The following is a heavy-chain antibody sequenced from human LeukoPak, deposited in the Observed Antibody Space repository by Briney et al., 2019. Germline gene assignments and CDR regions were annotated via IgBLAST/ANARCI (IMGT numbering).Heavy chain of an antibody. CDR3: AKGVKYIVMVTAQHYFDY. V-gene: IGHV3-23*01. CDR2: ISGSGGST. J-gene: IGHJ4*02. D-gene: IGHD2-21*02. Sequence: GGSLRLSCAASGFTFSSYGMSWVRQAPGKGLEWVSAISGSGGSTYYADSVKGRFTISRDNSKNTLYLQMNSLRAEDTAVYYCAKGVKYIVMVTAQHYFDYWGQGTLVTVSS. CDR1: GFTFSSYG.